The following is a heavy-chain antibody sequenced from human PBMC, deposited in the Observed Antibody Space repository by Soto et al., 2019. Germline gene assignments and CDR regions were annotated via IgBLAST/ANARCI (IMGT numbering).Heavy chain of an antibody. CDR2: ISNNSSVK. J-gene: IGHJ4*02. CDR3: ARDRDAYCSNGVCSGPYFDY. Sequence: PGRTMSLSCASSVFTFNNYSINWVREAPRKGLEWLSYISNNSSVKYYADSVKGRFTISRDNAKNSLYLQMNSLRDEDTAVYYCARDRDAYCSNGVCSGPYFDYWGRGTLVTVSS. D-gene: IGHD2-8*01. V-gene: IGHV3-48*02. CDR1: VFTFNNYS.